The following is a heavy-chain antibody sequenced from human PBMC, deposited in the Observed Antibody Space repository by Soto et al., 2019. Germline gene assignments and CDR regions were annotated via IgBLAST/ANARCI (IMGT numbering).Heavy chain of an antibody. J-gene: IGHJ6*02. Sequence: QVQLVQSGDEVKKPGSSVKVSCQASGGSFSDYAISWVRQAPGQGLEWMGGIIPMLGIADNAQKFQGRVIITADEYTSTVYMELSSLRSEDTAVYYCARDGDYYDSSGFQRDYHYYGMDVWGQGTTVTVAS. V-gene: IGHV1-69*01. D-gene: IGHD3-22*01. CDR1: GGSFSDYA. CDR3: ARDGDYYDSSGFQRDYHYYGMDV. CDR2: IIPMLGIA.